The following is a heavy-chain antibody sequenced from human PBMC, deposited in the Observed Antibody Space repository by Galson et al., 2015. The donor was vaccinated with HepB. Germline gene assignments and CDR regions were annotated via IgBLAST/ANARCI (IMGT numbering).Heavy chain of an antibody. Sequence: SLRLSCAASGFTFSSYAMHWVRQAPGKGLEWVAVISYDGSNQYYADYVKGRFTISRDNSKNTLYLQMNSLRAEDTAVYYCARVGSSGYSPYYHYAMDVWGQGATVTVSS. CDR1: GFTFSSYA. CDR3: ARVGSSGYSPYYHYAMDV. V-gene: IGHV3-30-3*01. D-gene: IGHD3-22*01. J-gene: IGHJ6*02. CDR2: ISYDGSNQ.